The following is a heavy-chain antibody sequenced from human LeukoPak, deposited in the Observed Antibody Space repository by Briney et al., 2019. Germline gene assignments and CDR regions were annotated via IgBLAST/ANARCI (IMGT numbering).Heavy chain of an antibody. CDR1: GGSISSYY. CDR3: ARVPCSSTSCYRRLAFDI. CDR2: IYYSGST. Sequence: PETLSLTCTVSGGSISSYYWSWIRQPPGKGLEWIGYIYYSGSTNYYPSLKSRVTISVDTSKNQFSLKLSSVTAADTAVYYCARVPCSSTSCYRRLAFDIWGQGTMVTVSS. V-gene: IGHV4-59*01. J-gene: IGHJ3*02. D-gene: IGHD2-2*01.